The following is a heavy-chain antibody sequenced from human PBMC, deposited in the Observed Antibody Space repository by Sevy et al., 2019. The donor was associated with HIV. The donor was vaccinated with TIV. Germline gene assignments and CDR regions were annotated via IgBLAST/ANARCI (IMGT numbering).Heavy chain of an antibody. CDR3: ARDPSGWYRGGYFDY. J-gene: IGHJ4*02. V-gene: IGHV1-18*01. CDR2: ISAYNGNT. CDR1: GYTFTSYG. Sequence: ASMKVSCKASGYTFTSYGISWVRQAPGQGLEWMGWISAYNGNTNYAQKLQGRVTMTTDTSTSTAYMELRSLRSDDTAVYYCARDPSGWYRGGYFDYWGQGTLVTVSS. D-gene: IGHD6-19*01.